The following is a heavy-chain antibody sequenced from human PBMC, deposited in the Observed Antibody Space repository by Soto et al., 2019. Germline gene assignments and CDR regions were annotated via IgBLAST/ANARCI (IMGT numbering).Heavy chain of an antibody. D-gene: IGHD6-19*01. Sequence: SVKVSCKASGGTFSSYAISWVRQAPGQGLEWMGGIIPIFGTANYAQKFQGRVTITADESTSTAYMELSSLRSEDTAVYYCAKAVADPYNWFDPWGQGTLVPVSS. V-gene: IGHV1-69*13. CDR3: AKAVADPYNWFDP. CDR1: GGTFSSYA. CDR2: IIPIFGTA. J-gene: IGHJ5*02.